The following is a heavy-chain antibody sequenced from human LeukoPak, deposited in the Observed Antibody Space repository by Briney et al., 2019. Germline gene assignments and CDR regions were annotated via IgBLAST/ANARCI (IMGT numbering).Heavy chain of an antibody. CDR2: ISGSGGST. V-gene: IGHV3-23*01. J-gene: IGHJ4*02. CDR1: GFTFSSYG. Sequence: GGTLRLSCAASGFTFSSYGMSWVRQAPGKGLEWVSAISGSGGSTYYADSVKGRFTISRDNSKNTLYPQMNSLRAEDTAVYYCASRSGQYSYGHTFDYWGQGTLVTVSS. D-gene: IGHD5-18*01. CDR3: ASRSGQYSYGHTFDY.